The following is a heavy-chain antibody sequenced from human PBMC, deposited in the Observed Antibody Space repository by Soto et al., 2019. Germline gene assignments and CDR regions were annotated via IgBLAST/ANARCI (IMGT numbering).Heavy chain of an antibody. J-gene: IGHJ4*02. V-gene: IGHV3-48*02. Sequence: GGSLRLSCAGSGFVFSNYSMNWVRQAPGRGLEWVSYISSSSTNTYYAASVRGRFTISRDNAKNSLFLRMISLKDDDTAVYYCTRGTKGGSPPLWGRGTLVTVSS. D-gene: IGHD1-7*01. CDR3: TRGTKGGSPPL. CDR2: ISSSSTNT. CDR1: GFVFSNYS.